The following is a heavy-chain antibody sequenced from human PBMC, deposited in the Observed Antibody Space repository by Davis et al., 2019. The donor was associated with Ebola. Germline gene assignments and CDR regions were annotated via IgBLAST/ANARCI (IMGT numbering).Heavy chain of an antibody. D-gene: IGHD3-22*01. CDR1: GFTFDTYG. Sequence: GGSLRLSCAASGFTFDTYGMTWVRQAPGKGLEWVSGISWNGGFTGYAGSVKGRFTISRDNAKNSLYLQMNSLRAEDTALYYCARRVYDSSGYYYMDVWGKGTTVTVSS. J-gene: IGHJ6*03. V-gene: IGHV3-20*04. CDR2: ISWNGGFT. CDR3: ARRVYDSSGYYYMDV.